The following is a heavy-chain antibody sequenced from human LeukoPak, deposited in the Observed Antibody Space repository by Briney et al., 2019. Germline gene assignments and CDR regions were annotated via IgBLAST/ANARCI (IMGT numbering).Heavy chain of an antibody. Sequence: PGGSLRLSCAASGFTFSSYAMSWVRQAPGKGLEWVSAITGTGDTYYADSVKGRFTISRDNSMDTLSLQMSSLRAEDTAVYYCAKNAFVDYYDSSGYYYDDYWGQGTLVTVSS. CDR2: ITGTGDT. J-gene: IGHJ4*02. V-gene: IGHV3-23*01. CDR1: GFTFSSYA. CDR3: AKNAFVDYYDSSGYYYDDY. D-gene: IGHD3-22*01.